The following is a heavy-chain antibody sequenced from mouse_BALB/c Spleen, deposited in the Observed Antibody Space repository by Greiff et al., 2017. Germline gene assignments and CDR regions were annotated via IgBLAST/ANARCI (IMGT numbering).Heavy chain of an antibody. V-gene: IGHV14-3*02. CDR1: GFNIKDTY. Sequence: EVQQPQSGAELVKPGASVKLSCPASGFNIKDTYMHWVKQRPEQGLEWIGRIDPANGNTKFDPKFQGKATITADTSSNTAYLQLSSLTSEDTAVYYCARSGGPDYFDYWGQGTTLTVSS. CDR2: IDPANGNT. D-gene: IGHD1-1*02. J-gene: IGHJ2*01. CDR3: ARSGGPDYFDY.